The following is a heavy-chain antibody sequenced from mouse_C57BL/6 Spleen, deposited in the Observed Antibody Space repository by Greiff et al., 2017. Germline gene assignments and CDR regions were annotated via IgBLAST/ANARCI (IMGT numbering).Heavy chain of an antibody. Sequence: VQLQQSGAELVKPGASVKLSCTASGFNIKDYYMSWVKQRTEQGLEWIGRIDPEDGETKSAPKFQGKATITAATAANTAYLHLSSLTSEVTAVYYCARSGRWLGLMDDWGQGTSVTVSS. CDR2: IDPEDGET. V-gene: IGHV14-2*01. J-gene: IGHJ4*01. CDR3: ARSGRWLGLMDD. D-gene: IGHD2-3*01. CDR1: GFNIKDYY.